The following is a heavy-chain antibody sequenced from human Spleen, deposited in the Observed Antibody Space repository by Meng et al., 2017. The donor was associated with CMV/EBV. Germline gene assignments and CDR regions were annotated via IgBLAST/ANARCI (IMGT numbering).Heavy chain of an antibody. D-gene: IGHD6-13*01. V-gene: IGHV3-21*06. CDR3: AREGQQLIYYYGMDV. Sequence: GGSLRLSCAASGFTFSSYSMNWVRQAPGKGLEWVSSISSSSSYIYYADSLKGRFTISRDNAKNSLYLQMNSLRAGDTAVYYCAREGQQLIYYYGMDVWGQGTTVTVSS. CDR2: ISSSSSYI. J-gene: IGHJ6*02. CDR1: GFTFSSYS.